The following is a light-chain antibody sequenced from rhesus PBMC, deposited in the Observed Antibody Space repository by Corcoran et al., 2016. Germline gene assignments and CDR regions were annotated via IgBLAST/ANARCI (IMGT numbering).Light chain of an antibody. CDR2: KAS. CDR3: QHGYGTPWT. CDR1: ENVNIY. V-gene: IGKV1-74*01. J-gene: IGKJ1*01. Sequence: DIQMTQSPSSLSASVGDRVTITCRASENVNIYSNWYQQKPGKATKLLIYKASTLQSGVPSRFSGSGSGTDYTFTISSLQPEDVATYYYQHGYGTPWTFGQGTKVEIK.